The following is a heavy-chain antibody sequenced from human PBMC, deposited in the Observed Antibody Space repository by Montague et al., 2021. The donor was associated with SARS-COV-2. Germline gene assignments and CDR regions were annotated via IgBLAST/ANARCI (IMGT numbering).Heavy chain of an antibody. CDR1: GGSMSSYH. J-gene: IGHJ4*02. CDR2: VSYRGST. Sequence: ETLSLTCSVSGGSMSSYHWVWIRQPPGKGLEWIGYVSYRGSTNYNLSLKSRVTISLDTSKNRFSLRVTSVTAADTAVYYCARDVRYYYDQWGQGILVTASS. V-gene: IGHV4-59*01. CDR3: ARDVRYYYDQ. D-gene: IGHD3-10*01.